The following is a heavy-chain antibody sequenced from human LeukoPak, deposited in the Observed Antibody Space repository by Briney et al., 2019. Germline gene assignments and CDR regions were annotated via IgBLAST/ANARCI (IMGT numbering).Heavy chain of an antibody. D-gene: IGHD2-15*01. Sequence: GGSLRLSCTASGFTFSSYGMDWVRQAPGKGLEWVSVISGNGGTTYYAESVKGRFTISRDNSKNTLYLQMNSLRAEDTAVYYCASRYCSGGSCPYYYYYYMDVWGKGTTVTVSS. CDR1: GFTFSSYG. CDR2: ISGNGGTT. V-gene: IGHV3-23*01. J-gene: IGHJ6*03. CDR3: ASRYCSGGSCPYYYYYYMDV.